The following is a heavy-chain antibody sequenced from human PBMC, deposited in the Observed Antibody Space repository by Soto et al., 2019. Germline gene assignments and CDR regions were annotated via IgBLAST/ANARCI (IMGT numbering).Heavy chain of an antibody. Sequence: GGSLRLSCTGSGFDFGSYPMSWFRQAPGKGLEWMAVVSYDGTNKYYADSVHGRFTISRDNSKNTVDLQMERLRAEDTAVYYCAKAFITMARVDYLDNWGQGIPVTVSS. J-gene: IGHJ4*02. CDR1: GFDFGSYP. CDR2: VSYDGTNK. CDR3: AKAFITMARVDYLDN. V-gene: IGHV3-30*04. D-gene: IGHD3-10*01.